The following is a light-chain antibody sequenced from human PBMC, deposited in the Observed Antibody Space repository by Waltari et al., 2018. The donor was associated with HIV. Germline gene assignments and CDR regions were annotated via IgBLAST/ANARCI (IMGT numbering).Light chain of an antibody. V-gene: IGKV4-1*01. CDR2: WAS. Sequence: DIVMTQSPDSLAVSLGELATVTCKARQTLLYSSNNKNYLAWYQHKPGQPPKLLIYWASTRQSGVPDRFSGSGSGTNFSLTINKLQAEDVATYYCQQYYRTPLTFGGGTRV. CDR1: QTLLYSSNNKNY. J-gene: IGKJ4*01. CDR3: QQYYRTPLT.